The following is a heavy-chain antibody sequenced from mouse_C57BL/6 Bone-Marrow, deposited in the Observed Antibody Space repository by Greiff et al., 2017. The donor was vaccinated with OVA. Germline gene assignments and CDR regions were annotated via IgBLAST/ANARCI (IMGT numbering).Heavy chain of an antibody. Sequence: EVQLVESGGDLVKPGGSLKLSCAASGFTFSSYGMSWVRQTPDKRLEWVATISSGGSYTYYPDSVKGRFTISRDNAKNTLYLQMSSLKSEDTAMYYCARRGYYGSSLYWYFDVWGTGTTVTVSS. V-gene: IGHV5-6*01. CDR1: GFTFSSYG. CDR2: ISSGGSYT. D-gene: IGHD1-1*01. J-gene: IGHJ1*03. CDR3: ARRGYYGSSLYWYFDV.